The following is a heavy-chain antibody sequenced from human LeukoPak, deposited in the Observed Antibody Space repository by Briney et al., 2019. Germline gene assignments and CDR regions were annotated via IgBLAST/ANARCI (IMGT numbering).Heavy chain of an antibody. Sequence: GGSLRLSCAASGFTFDDYAMHWVRQAPGKGLERVSGISWNSGSIGYADSVKGRFTISRDNAKNSLYLQMNSLRAEDTTLYYCAKDPYYYDSSGPFDYWGQGTLVTVSS. CDR2: ISWNSGSI. CDR3: AKDPYYYDSSGPFDY. D-gene: IGHD3-22*01. V-gene: IGHV3-9*01. J-gene: IGHJ4*02. CDR1: GFTFDDYA.